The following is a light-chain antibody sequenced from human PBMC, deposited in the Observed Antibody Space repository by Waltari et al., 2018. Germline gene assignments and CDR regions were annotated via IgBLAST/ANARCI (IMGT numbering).Light chain of an antibody. J-gene: IGLJ2*01. Sequence: QLAVTQSPSASASLGASVKPPCTLSSAHSPYAIAWHPHQPEKGPRFSMKIDGGGGHTKGDGIPDRFSGFSSGAERYLTISSLQYEDEAAYYCQTWDPDTVVFGGGTKLTV. CDR2: IDGGGGH. CDR3: QTWDPDTVV. CDR1: SAHSPYA. V-gene: IGLV4-69*01.